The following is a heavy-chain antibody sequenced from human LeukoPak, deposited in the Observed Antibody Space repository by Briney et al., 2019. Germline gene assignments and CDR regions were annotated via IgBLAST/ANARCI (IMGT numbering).Heavy chain of an antibody. CDR3: ARDGATMVRGVKYYFDY. V-gene: IGHV1-2*02. CDR1: GYTFSDYY. J-gene: IGHJ4*02. Sequence: ASVKVSCKASGYTFSDYYIHWVRQAPGQGLEWMGWINPNSGDTNYAQKFQGRVTMTRDTSISTAYMDLSSLRSEDTAVYYCARDGATMVRGVKYYFDYWGQGTLVTVSS. D-gene: IGHD3-10*01. CDR2: INPNSGDT.